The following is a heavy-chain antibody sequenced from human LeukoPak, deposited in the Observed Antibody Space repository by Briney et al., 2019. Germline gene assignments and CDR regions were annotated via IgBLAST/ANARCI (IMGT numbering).Heavy chain of an antibody. CDR3: ARTRLHRWFDP. CDR1: GGSFSGYY. V-gene: IGHV4-34*01. CDR2: INHSGST. Sequence: PSGTLSLTCAVYGGSFSGYYWSWIRQPPGKGLEWIGEINHSGSTNYNPSLKSRVTISVDTSKNQFSLKLSSVTAADTAVYYCARTRLHRWFDPWGQGTLVTVSS. D-gene: IGHD3-16*01. J-gene: IGHJ5*02.